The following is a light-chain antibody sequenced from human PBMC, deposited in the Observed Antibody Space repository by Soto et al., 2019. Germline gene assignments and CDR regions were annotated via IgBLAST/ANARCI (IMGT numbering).Light chain of an antibody. J-gene: IGLJ2*01. CDR1: SSNIGGGYD. V-gene: IGLV1-40*01. CDR2: GNS. Sequence: QSVLTQPPSVSGAPGQRVTISCTGNSSNIGGGYDVHWYQQLPGTAPKLLIYGNSNRPSGVPDRFSGSKSGTSASLAITGLQAEDEADYYCQSYDSSLSGHVVFGGGTKLTVL. CDR3: QSYDSSLSGHVV.